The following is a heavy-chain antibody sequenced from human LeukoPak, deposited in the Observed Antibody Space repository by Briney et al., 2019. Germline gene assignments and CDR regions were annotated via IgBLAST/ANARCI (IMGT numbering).Heavy chain of an antibody. J-gene: IGHJ3*02. CDR3: ARGRFLYYYDSSGSDAFDI. D-gene: IGHD3-22*01. CDR2: MNPNSGNT. V-gene: IGHV1-8*01. CDR1: GYTFTSYD. Sequence: GASVSVSCKASGYTFTSYDINWVRQAPGQGLEGMGWMNPNSGNTGYAQKFQGRVTMTRNTSISTAYMELSSLRSEDTAVYYCARGRFLYYYDSSGSDAFDIWGQGTMVTVSS.